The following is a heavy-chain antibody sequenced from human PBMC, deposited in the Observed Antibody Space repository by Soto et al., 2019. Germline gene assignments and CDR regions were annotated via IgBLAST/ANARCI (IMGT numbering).Heavy chain of an antibody. J-gene: IGHJ5*02. CDR2: IYPASGVT. V-gene: IGHV1-2*02. CDR3: ARVAAGRRNWFDP. CDR1: GYTFTAYY. Sequence: WASGKVSCKASGYTFTAYYIHWVRQAPGQGLEWMGWIYPASGVTNSAQKFRGRVTMTRDTSNRTAYMELSRLTSDDTAIYFCARVAAGRRNWFDPWGQGTLVPVSS. D-gene: IGHD6-13*01.